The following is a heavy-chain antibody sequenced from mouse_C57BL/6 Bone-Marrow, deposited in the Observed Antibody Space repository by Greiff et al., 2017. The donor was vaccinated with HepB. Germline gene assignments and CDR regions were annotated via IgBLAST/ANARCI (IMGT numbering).Heavy chain of an antibody. Sequence: QVQLQQSGAELVRPGASVKMSCKASGYPFTSYNMHWVKQTPRQGLEWIGAIYPGNGDTSYNQKFKGKATLTVDKSSSTAYMQLSSLTSEDSAVYCGATRGYDYLFAYWGQGTLVTVSA. V-gene: IGHV1-12*01. CDR2: IYPGNGDT. D-gene: IGHD2-4*01. CDR1: GYPFTSYN. CDR3: ATRGYDYLFAY. J-gene: IGHJ3*01.